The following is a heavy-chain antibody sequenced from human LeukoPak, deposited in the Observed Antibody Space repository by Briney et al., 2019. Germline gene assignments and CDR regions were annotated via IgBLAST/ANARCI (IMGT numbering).Heavy chain of an antibody. Sequence: GGSLRLSCAASGFTFSDYYMSWIRQAPGKGLEWVSYISSIGSTIYYADSVKGRFTISRDNAKNSLYLQMNSLRAEDTAVYYCARQRGYYDSSGYGTFGYWGQGTLVTVSS. V-gene: IGHV3-11*04. D-gene: IGHD3-22*01. CDR2: ISSIGSTI. CDR1: GFTFSDYY. J-gene: IGHJ4*02. CDR3: ARQRGYYDSSGYGTFGY.